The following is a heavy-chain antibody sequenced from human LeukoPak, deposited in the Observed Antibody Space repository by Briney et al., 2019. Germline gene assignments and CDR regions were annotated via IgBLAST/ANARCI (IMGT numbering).Heavy chain of an antibody. CDR3: ARDLTGETYYFDY. D-gene: IGHD1-1*01. CDR1: RGSISSFY. Sequence: PSETLSLTCTVSRGSISSFYWSWIRQPPGKGLEWIGYIYYSGTTNYNSSLKSRVAISVDTSKNQFSLKLTSVTAADTAVYYCARDLTGETYYFDYWGQGTLVTVSS. CDR2: IYYSGTT. V-gene: IGHV4-59*01. J-gene: IGHJ4*02.